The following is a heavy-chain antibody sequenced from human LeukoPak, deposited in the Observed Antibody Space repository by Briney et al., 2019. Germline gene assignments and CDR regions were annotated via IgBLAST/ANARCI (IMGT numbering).Heavy chain of an antibody. D-gene: IGHD6-13*01. Sequence: GGSLRLSCAASGFTFDDYGMTWVRQAPGKGLEWVSGINRNGGRTGYADSVKGRFTISRDNAKNSLYLQMNSLRAEDTAVYYCARDIEAAGLFLDYWGQGTLVTVSS. V-gene: IGHV3-20*04. CDR2: INRNGGRT. J-gene: IGHJ4*02. CDR3: ARDIEAAGLFLDY. CDR1: GFTFDDYG.